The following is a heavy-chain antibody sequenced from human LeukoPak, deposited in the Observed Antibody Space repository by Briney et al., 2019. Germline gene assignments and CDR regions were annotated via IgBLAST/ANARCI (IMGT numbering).Heavy chain of an antibody. V-gene: IGHV3-20*04. D-gene: IGHD6-6*01. Sequence: TGGSLRLSCAASGFTFDDYGMSWVRQGPGKGLEWVSGINWNGGTTSYADSVKGRFTISRDNAKNSLYLQMNSLRAEDTALYYCARGLIAARSAWFDPWGQGTLVTVSS. CDR3: ARGLIAARSAWFDP. CDR2: INWNGGTT. CDR1: GFTFDDYG. J-gene: IGHJ5*02.